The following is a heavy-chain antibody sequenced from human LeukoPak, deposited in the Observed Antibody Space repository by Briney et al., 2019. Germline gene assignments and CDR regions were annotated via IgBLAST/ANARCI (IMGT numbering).Heavy chain of an antibody. V-gene: IGHV3-66*02. D-gene: IGHD3-3*01. J-gene: IGHJ4*02. CDR1: GFTVSSNY. CDR2: IYSGGST. Sequence: GVSLRLSCAASGFTVSSNYMSWVRQAPGKGLEWVSVIYSGGSTYYADSVKGRFTISRDNSKNTLYLQMNSLRAEDTAVYYCAGLDFWSGKPGPAYFYYWGQGTLVTVSS. CDR3: AGLDFWSGKPGPAYFYY.